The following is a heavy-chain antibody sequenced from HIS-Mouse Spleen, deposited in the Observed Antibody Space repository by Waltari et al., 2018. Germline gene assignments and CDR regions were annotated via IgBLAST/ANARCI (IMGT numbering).Heavy chain of an antibody. CDR2: IYYRGST. V-gene: IGHV4-59*08. D-gene: IGHD2-15*01. CDR1: GGSISSYY. Sequence: QVQLQESGPGLVKPSETLSLTCTVPGGSISSYYWSWIRQPPGKGLEWIGYIYYRGSTNYNPSLKSRVTISVDTSKNQFSLKLSSVTAADTAVYYCARGGLLAATYYFDYWGQGTLVTVSS. J-gene: IGHJ4*02. CDR3: ARGGLLAATYYFDY.